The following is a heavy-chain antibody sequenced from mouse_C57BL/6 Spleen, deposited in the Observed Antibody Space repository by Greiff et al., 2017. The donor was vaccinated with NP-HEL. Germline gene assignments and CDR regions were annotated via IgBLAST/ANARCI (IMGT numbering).Heavy chain of an antibody. CDR1: GYTFTSYW. CDR2: IDPSDSYT. CDR3: ARSGYDEDY. V-gene: IGHV1-50*01. D-gene: IGHD2-2*01. J-gene: IGHJ2*01. Sequence: QVQLKQPGAELVKPGASVKLSCKASGYTFTSYWMQWVKQRPGQGLEWIGEIDPSDSYTNYNQKFKGKATLTVDTSSSTAYMQLSSLTSEDSAVYYCARSGYDEDYWGQGTTLTVSS.